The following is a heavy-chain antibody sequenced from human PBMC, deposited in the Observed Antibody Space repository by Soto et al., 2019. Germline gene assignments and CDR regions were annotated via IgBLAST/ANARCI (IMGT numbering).Heavy chain of an antibody. CDR1: GFTFSSYA. CDR2: ISGSGGST. D-gene: IGHD6-19*01. J-gene: IGHJ4*02. Sequence: EVQLLESGGGLVQPGGSLRLSCAASGFTFSSYAMGWVRQAPGKGLEWISGISGSGGSTYYADSVKGRFTISRDKSKNTLYLQMNSLRAEDTAVYYCAKEMYTSGWSYYFDYWGQGTLVTVSS. V-gene: IGHV3-23*01. CDR3: AKEMYTSGWSYYFDY.